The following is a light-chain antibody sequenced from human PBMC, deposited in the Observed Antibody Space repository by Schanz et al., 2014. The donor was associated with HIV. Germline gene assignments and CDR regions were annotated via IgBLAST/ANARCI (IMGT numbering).Light chain of an antibody. V-gene: IGKV3-20*01. CDR2: GAS. J-gene: IGKJ1*01. Sequence: EIVLTQSPGTLSLSPGERATLRCRATQVVSSSYLAWYQQKPGQAPRLLIYGASSRATGIPDRFSGSGSGTDFTLTISRLEPEDFAVYYCQQYGSSLTWTFGQGTKVEIK. CDR3: QQYGSSLTWT. CDR1: QVVSSSY.